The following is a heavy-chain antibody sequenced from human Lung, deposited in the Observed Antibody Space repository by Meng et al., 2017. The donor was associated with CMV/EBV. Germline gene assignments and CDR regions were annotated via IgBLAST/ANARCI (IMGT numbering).Heavy chain of an antibody. CDR1: GFTFTTFW. V-gene: IGHV3-7*01. J-gene: IGHJ6*02. CDR3: VRYANSQYGMDV. D-gene: IGHD2-21*01. Sequence: SXAASGFTFTTFWMTWVRQAPGKGLEWVANIKEDGSGQWYVDSVKGRFTISRDNAKKSVYLQMNSLRAEDTAVYYCVRYANSQYGMDVWGQGTTVTVSS. CDR2: IKEDGSGQ.